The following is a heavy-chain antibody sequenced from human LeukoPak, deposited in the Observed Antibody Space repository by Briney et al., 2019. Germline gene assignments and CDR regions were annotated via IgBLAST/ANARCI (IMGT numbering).Heavy chain of an antibody. D-gene: IGHD2/OR15-2a*01. J-gene: IGHJ6*03. V-gene: IGHV1-2*02. Sequence: GASVKVSCKASGYTFTDYYMHWVRQAPGQGLEWMGWINPNSGGTNYAQKFQGRVTMTRDTSTSTAYMELSSLRSDDTARYFCARDSSTWYSDYYYYMDVWGKGTTVTVSS. CDR2: INPNSGGT. CDR3: ARDSSTWYSDYYYYMDV. CDR1: GYTFTDYY.